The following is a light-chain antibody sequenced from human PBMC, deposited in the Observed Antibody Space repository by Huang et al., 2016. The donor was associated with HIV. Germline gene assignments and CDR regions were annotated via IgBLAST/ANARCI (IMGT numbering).Light chain of an antibody. V-gene: IGKV3-20*01. CDR3: QQYGSSPVT. Sequence: EFVLTQSPGTLSLSPGERATLSCKASQSVTSSYLAWYQQKPGQAPRLLIYCASSRATGIPDRFSGSVSGTDFTLTISRLEPEDFAVYYCQQYGSSPVTFGGGTKVEIK. CDR2: CAS. J-gene: IGKJ4*01. CDR1: QSVTSSY.